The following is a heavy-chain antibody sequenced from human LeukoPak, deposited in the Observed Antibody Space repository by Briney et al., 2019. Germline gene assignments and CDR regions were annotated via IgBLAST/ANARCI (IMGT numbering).Heavy chain of an antibody. J-gene: IGHJ6*03. CDR1: RGTFSSYA. CDR3: AIKYCSGGSCYNYYYYMDV. V-gene: IGHV1-69*05. D-gene: IGHD2-15*01. Sequence: SVKVSXKASRGTFSSYAISWVRQAPGQGLEWMGGIIPIFGTAKYAQKFQGRVTITTDESTSTAYMELSSLRSEDTAVYYCAIKYCSGGSCYNYYYYMDVWGKGTTVTVSS. CDR2: IIPIFGTA.